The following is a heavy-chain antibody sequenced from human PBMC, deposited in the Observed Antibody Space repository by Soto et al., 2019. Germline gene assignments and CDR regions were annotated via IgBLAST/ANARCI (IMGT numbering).Heavy chain of an antibody. Sequence: SVKVSCKASGGTFSSYAISWVRQAPGQGLEWMGGIIPIFGTANYAQKFQGRVTITADESTSTAYMELSSLRSEDTAVYYRARKELVVPAAMVYYYYYYGMDVWGQGTTVTVSS. D-gene: IGHD2-2*01. V-gene: IGHV1-69*13. CDR3: ARKELVVPAAMVYYYYYYGMDV. J-gene: IGHJ6*02. CDR1: GGTFSSYA. CDR2: IIPIFGTA.